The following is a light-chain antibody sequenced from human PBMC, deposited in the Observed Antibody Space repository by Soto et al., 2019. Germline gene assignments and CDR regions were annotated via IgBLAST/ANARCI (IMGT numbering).Light chain of an antibody. J-gene: IGLJ3*02. CDR3: TSFTTSSFWV. V-gene: IGLV2-14*01. CDR1: SSDVGIYNY. CDR2: EVY. Sequence: QSALTQPASVSGSPGQSITISCTGTSSDVGIYNYVSWYQQHPGKAPKLIICEVYNRPSGVSNRFSGSKSGNTASLTISGLRPEDEADYYCTSFTTSSFWVFGGGTQLTVL.